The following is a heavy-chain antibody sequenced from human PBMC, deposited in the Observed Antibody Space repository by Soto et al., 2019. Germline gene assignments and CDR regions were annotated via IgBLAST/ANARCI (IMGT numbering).Heavy chain of an antibody. V-gene: IGHV3-23*01. Sequence: GGSLRLSCAASGFTFSSYAMSWVRQAPGKGLEWVSAISGSGGSTYYADSVKGRFTISRDNSKNTLYLQMNSLRAEDTAVYYCAKDSDTAVAGPDYFDYWGQGTLVTV. D-gene: IGHD6-19*01. CDR2: ISGSGGST. J-gene: IGHJ4*02. CDR3: AKDSDTAVAGPDYFDY. CDR1: GFTFSSYA.